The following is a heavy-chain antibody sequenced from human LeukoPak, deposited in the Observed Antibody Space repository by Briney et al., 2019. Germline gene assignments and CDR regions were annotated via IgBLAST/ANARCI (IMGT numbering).Heavy chain of an antibody. CDR2: ISYDGSNK. CDR3: ASNLYDILTGYEY. D-gene: IGHD3-9*01. CDR1: GFTFSSYG. V-gene: IGHV3-30*03. Sequence: GGSLRLSCAASGFTFSSYGMHWVRQAPGKGLEWVAVISYDGSNKYYADSVKGRFTISRDNSKNTLYLQMNSLRAEDTAVYYCASNLYDILTGYEYWGQGTLVTVSS. J-gene: IGHJ4*02.